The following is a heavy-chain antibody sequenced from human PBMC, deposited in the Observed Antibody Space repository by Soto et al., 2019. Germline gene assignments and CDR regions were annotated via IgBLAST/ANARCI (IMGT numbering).Heavy chain of an antibody. CDR1: GYSFTNYW. J-gene: IGHJ4*02. V-gene: IGHV5-51*01. CDR2: IYPGDSAI. Sequence: PGESLKISCKGSGYSFTNYWIAWVRQMPGKGLEWMGIIYPGDSAIRYSPSFQGQVTISVDQSISVAYLQWSSLKASDTAMYYCARQPDYNILTGYFYYFDYWGQGTLVTVSS. CDR3: ARQPDYNILTGYFYYFDY. D-gene: IGHD3-9*01.